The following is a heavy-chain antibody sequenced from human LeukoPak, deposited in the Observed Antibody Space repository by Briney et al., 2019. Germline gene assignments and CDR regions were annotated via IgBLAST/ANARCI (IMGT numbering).Heavy chain of an antibody. CDR2: IGTAGEI. CDR3: VRDWGYDSSGYWQKYFNT. CDR1: GFTFSSYD. D-gene: IGHD3-22*01. Sequence: LSGGSLRLSCAASGFTFSSYDIHWVRQATGKGLEWVSGIGTAGEIYYPGSVKGRFTISRENAKNSLYLQMNSLRAEDTAVYYCVRDWGYDSSGYWQKYFNTWGQGTLVTVSS. J-gene: IGHJ4*02. V-gene: IGHV3-13*01.